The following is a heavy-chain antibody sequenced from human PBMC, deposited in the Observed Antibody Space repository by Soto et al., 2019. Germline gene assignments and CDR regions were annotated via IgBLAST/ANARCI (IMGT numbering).Heavy chain of an antibody. J-gene: IGHJ4*02. V-gene: IGHV3-15*01. Sequence: GGSLRLSCGASGFNFGAFGMNWVRQAPGKGLEWVGRIKSKTDGGTRDYAAPVKGRFTMSRDDSKNMLYLQMSSLKTEDTAVYYCTTDDPINKNWGQGTLVTVSS. CDR1: GFNFGAFG. CDR3: TTDDPINKN. CDR2: IKSKTDGGTR.